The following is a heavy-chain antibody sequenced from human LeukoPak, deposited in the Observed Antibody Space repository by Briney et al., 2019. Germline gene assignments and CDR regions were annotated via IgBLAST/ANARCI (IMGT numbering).Heavy chain of an antibody. V-gene: IGHV3-23*01. J-gene: IGHJ4*02. D-gene: IGHD3-10*01. CDR2: ISGSGGST. CDR3: AKVAHYYGSGSYYEYYFDY. Sequence: GGSLRLSCAASGFTFSSYAMSWVRQAPGKGLEWVSAISGSGGSTYYADSVKGRFTISRDNAKNTLYLQMNSLRAEDTAVYYCAKVAHYYGSGSYYEYYFDYWGQGTLVTVSS. CDR1: GFTFSSYA.